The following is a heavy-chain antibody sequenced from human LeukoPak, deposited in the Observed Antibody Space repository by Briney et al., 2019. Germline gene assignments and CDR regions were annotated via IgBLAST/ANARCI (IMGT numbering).Heavy chain of an antibody. V-gene: IGHV3-7*01. D-gene: IGHD5-18*01. Sequence: GGSLRLSCAASGFTFSSYWMSWARQAPGKGLEWVANIKQDGSEKYYVDSVKGRFTISRDNAKNSLYLQMNSLRAEDTAVYYCARVLSTAMDYYFDYWGQGTLVTVSS. CDR2: IKQDGSEK. CDR1: GFTFSSYW. CDR3: ARVLSTAMDYYFDY. J-gene: IGHJ4*02.